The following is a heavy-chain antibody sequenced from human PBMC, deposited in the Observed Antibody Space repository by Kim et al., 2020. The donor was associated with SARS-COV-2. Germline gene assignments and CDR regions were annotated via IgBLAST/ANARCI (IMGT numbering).Heavy chain of an antibody. CDR2: IYYSGRT. V-gene: IGHV4-39*01. CDR1: GGSISSTTYY. D-gene: IGHD5-18*01. Sequence: SETLSLTCTVSGGSISSTTYYWGWIRQPPGKGLEWIATIYYSGRTFYTPSLKSRVTISVDTSKDQFSLKLSSVTTADTAVHYCARVGYRNGYSTYVDYWG. CDR3: ARVGYRNGYSTYVDY. J-gene: IGHJ4*01.